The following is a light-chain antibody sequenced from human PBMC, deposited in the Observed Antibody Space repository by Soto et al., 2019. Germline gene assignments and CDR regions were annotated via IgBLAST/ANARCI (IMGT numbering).Light chain of an antibody. J-gene: IGKJ1*01. CDR1: QSISSW. CDR2: DAS. Sequence: DIQMTQSPSTLSASVGDRVTITCRASQSISSWLAWYQQKPGKAPKLLIYDASSLESGDPSRLSGSGSGTEFTLTSSSLQPDDFATYYCQQYNSYTWTFGQGTKVEIK. V-gene: IGKV1-5*01. CDR3: QQYNSYTWT.